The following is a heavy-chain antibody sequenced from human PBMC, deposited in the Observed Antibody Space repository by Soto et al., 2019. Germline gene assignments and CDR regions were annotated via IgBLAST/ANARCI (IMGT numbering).Heavy chain of an antibody. D-gene: IGHD3-3*01. V-gene: IGHV1-18*01. CDR3: ARDLYDFWSGYPFDY. Sequence: ASVKVSCKASGYTFTSYGISWVRQAPGQGLEWMGWISAYNGNTNYAQKLQGRVTMTTDTSTSTAYMELRSLRSDDTAVYYCARDLYDFWSGYPFDYWGQGTQVTVSS. CDR1: GYTFTSYG. J-gene: IGHJ4*02. CDR2: ISAYNGNT.